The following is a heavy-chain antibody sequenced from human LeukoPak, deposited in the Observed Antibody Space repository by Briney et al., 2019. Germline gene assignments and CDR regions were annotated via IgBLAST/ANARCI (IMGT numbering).Heavy chain of an antibody. Sequence: PGGSLRLSCAASGFTLGSYAMSWVRPAPGKGLEWVSTISASGGDTYYADSVKGRFTISRDNSKNTLYLQMNSLRAEDTAVYYCAKDPPIVVVTKDFDYWGQGTLVTVSS. D-gene: IGHD2-21*02. CDR3: AKDPPIVVVTKDFDY. V-gene: IGHV3-23*01. CDR2: ISASGGDT. J-gene: IGHJ4*02. CDR1: GFTLGSYA.